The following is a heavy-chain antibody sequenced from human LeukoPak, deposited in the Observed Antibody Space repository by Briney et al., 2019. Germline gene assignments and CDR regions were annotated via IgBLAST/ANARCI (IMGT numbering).Heavy chain of an antibody. D-gene: IGHD6-25*01. CDR2: VYYTGGT. CDR1: GGSISNYY. Sequence: SETLSLTCTVSGGSISNYYWSWIRQPPGKELEWIGYVYYTGGTNYNPSLKSRVTISLDTSKTQFSLNVRSVTAADTAVYYCAGVSEAAAHYWGRGTLVTVSS. J-gene: IGHJ4*02. V-gene: IGHV4-59*01. CDR3: AGVSEAAAHY.